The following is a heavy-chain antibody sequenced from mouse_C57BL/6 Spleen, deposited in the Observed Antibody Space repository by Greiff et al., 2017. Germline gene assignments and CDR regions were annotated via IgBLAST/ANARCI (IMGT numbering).Heavy chain of an antibody. Sequence: VKLVESGPELVKPGASVKISCKASGYAFSSSWMNWVKQRPGKGLEWIGRIYPGDGDTNYNGKFKGKATLTADKSSSTAYMQLSSLTSEDSAVYFCAREGYPYAMDYWGQGTSVTVSS. CDR2: IYPGDGDT. V-gene: IGHV1-82*01. CDR1: GYAFSSSW. CDR3: AREGYPYAMDY. D-gene: IGHD2-2*01. J-gene: IGHJ4*01.